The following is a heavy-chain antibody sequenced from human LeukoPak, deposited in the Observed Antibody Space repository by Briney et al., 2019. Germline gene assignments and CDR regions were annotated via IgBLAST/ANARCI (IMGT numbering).Heavy chain of an antibody. D-gene: IGHD6-6*01. Sequence: SQTLSLTCAISGDSVSSNSAAWNWIRQSPSRGLEWLGGTYYRSKWYNDYAVSVKSRITINPDTSKNQFSLQLNSVTPEDTAVYYCARAGSIAARPGYYFDYWGQGTLVTVSS. CDR2: TYYRSKWYN. J-gene: IGHJ4*02. CDR1: GDSVSSNSAA. CDR3: ARAGSIAARPGYYFDY. V-gene: IGHV6-1*01.